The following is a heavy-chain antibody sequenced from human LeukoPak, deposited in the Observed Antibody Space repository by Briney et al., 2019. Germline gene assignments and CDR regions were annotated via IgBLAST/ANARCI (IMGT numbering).Heavy chain of an antibody. CDR1: GFTFSSYA. D-gene: IGHD3-22*01. CDR2: ISYDGSNK. J-gene: IGHJ6*02. CDR3: ARVQDYYDSSGQTLYYYGMDV. Sequence: GGPLRLSSAASGFTFSSYAMHWVREAPGGGLEWVAVISYDGSNKYYADSVKGRFTISRDNSKNTLYLQMNSLRAEDTAVYYCARVQDYYDSSGQTLYYYGMDVWGQGATVTVSS. V-gene: IGHV3-30-3*01.